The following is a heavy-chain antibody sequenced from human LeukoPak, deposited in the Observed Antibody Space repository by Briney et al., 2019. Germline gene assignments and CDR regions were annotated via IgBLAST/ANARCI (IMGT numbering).Heavy chain of an antibody. V-gene: IGHV3-53*01. Sequence: GGSLRLSCAASGFTVSNNYMSWVRRAAGKGLEWVALIYSGGSTYYADSVKGRFTISSDNSKNTLHLQMNSLRAEDTAVYYCVRNSGELGAWGQGILVTVSS. CDR2: IYSGGST. CDR1: GFTVSNNY. J-gene: IGHJ5*02. D-gene: IGHD2-21*01. CDR3: VRNSGELGA.